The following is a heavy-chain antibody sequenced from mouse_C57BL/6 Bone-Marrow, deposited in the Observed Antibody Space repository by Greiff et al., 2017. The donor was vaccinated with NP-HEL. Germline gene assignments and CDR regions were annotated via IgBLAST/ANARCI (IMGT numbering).Heavy chain of an antibody. V-gene: IGHV1-53*01. D-gene: IGHD2-14*01. J-gene: IGHJ1*03. CDR1: GYTFTSYW. Sequence: QVQLQQPGTELVKPGTSVKLSCKSSGYTFTSYWMHWVKQRPGQGLEWIGNINPSNGGTNYNEKFKSKATLTVDKSSSTAYMQLSSLTSADSAVYEVAGEERCVRRGYCYFDVWYTGTTATVSA. CDR2: INPSNGGT. CDR3: AGEERCVRRGYCYFDV.